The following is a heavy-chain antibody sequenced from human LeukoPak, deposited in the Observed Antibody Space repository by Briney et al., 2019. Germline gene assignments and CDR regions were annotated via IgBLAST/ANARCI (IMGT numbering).Heavy chain of an antibody. CDR3: ARAGYSYGTFDY. CDR1: GGTFSSYA. D-gene: IGHD5-18*01. J-gene: IGHJ4*02. CDR2: IIPIFGIA. V-gene: IGHV1-69*04. Sequence: GASVKVSCKASGGTFSSYAISWVRQAPGQGLEWMGRIIPIFGIANYAQKFQGRVTITADKSTSTAYMELSSLRSEDTAVYYRARAGYSYGTFDYWGQGTLVTVSS.